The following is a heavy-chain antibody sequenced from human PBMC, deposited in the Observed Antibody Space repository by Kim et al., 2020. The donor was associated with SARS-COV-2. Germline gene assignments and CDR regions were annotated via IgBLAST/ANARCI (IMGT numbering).Heavy chain of an antibody. Sequence: GGSLRLSCAASGFTFSSYAMHWVRQAPGKGLEWVAVISYDGSNKYYADSVKGRFTISRDNSKNTLYLQMNSLRAEDTAVYYCARGRDSSGYLDYWGREPWSPSPQ. V-gene: IGHV3-30-3*01. J-gene: IGHJ4*02. D-gene: IGHD3-22*01. CDR2: ISYDGSNK. CDR1: GFTFSSYA. CDR3: ARGRDSSGYLDY.